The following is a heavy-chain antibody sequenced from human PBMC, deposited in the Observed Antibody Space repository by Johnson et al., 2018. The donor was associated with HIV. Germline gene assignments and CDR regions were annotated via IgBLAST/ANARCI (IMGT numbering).Heavy chain of an antibody. V-gene: IGHV3-30*02. Sequence: QVQLVESGGGVVQPGGSLRLSCTASGFTFNTYGMHWVRQAPGKGLEWVAFIRYDGSNKYYADSVKGRFTISRDNSKNTLYLQMNSLRAEDTAVYYRAKDLRVYTCDAFDIWGQGTMVTVSS. CDR1: GFTFNTYG. CDR3: AKDLRVYTCDAFDI. J-gene: IGHJ3*02. CDR2: IRYDGSNK. D-gene: IGHD5/OR15-5a*01.